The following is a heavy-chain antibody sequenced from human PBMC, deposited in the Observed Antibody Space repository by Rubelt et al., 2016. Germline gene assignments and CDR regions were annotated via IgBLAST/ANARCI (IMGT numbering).Heavy chain of an antibody. J-gene: IGHJ4*02. Sequence: QVQLQESGPGLVKPSETLSLTCTVSGGSISSYYWSWIRQPPGKGLEWIGYIYYSGSTNYNPSLKSRVTISVDTSKNQFSLKLSSVTAADTAVYYCAREGQGFLEWLPFDYWGQGTLVTVSS. CDR2: IYYSGST. D-gene: IGHD3-3*01. CDR1: GGSISSYY. CDR3: AREGQGFLEWLPFDY. V-gene: IGHV4-59*12.